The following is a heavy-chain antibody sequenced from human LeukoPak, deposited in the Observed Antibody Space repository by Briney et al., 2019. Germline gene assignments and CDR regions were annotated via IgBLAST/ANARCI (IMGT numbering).Heavy chain of an antibody. CDR2: INHSGST. V-gene: IGHV4-34*01. CDR3: ARPLGSSDLDAFDI. CDR1: GGSFSGYY. Sequence: SETLSLTCAVYGGSFSGYYWSWIRQPPGKGLEWIGEINHSGSTNYNPSLKSRVTISVDTSKNQFSLKLSSVTAADTAVYYCARPLGSSDLDAFDIWGQGTTVTISS. D-gene: IGHD2-2*01. J-gene: IGHJ3*02.